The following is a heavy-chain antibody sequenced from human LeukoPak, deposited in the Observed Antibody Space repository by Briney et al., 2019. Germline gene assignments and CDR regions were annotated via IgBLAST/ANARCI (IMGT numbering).Heavy chain of an antibody. Sequence: GASVKVSCKVSGYTLTELSMHWVRQAPGKGLEWMGGFDPEDGETIYAQKFQGRVTMTEDTSTDTAYMELSSLRSEDTAVYYCATAYGGDPGYSYEPWGQGTLVTVSS. CDR3: ATAYGGDPGYSYEP. V-gene: IGHV1-24*01. D-gene: IGHD5-18*01. J-gene: IGHJ5*02. CDR1: GYTLTELS. CDR2: FDPEDGET.